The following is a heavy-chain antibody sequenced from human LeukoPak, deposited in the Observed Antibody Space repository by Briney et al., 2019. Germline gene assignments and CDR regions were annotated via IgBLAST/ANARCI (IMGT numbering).Heavy chain of an antibody. J-gene: IGHJ3*02. Sequence: ASVKVSCKASGYTFTGYYMHWVRQAPGQGLEWMGWISAYNGNTNYAQKLQGRVTMTTDTSTSTAYMELRSLRSDDTAVYYCARDPSGWYVGDAFDIWGQGTMVTVSS. CDR2: ISAYNGNT. CDR3: ARDPSGWYVGDAFDI. CDR1: GYTFTGYY. D-gene: IGHD6-19*01. V-gene: IGHV1-18*04.